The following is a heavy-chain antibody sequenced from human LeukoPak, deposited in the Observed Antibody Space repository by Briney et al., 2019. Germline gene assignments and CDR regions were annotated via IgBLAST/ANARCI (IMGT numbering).Heavy chain of an antibody. J-gene: IGHJ4*02. CDR2: IIPIFGTA. CDR3: ARSYYYDSSGYGY. V-gene: IGHV1-69*13. Sequence: GAPVTVSCKASGGTFSSYAISWVRQAPGQGLEWMGGIIPIFGTANYAQKFQGRVTITADESTSTAYMELSSLRSEDTAVYYCARSYYYDSSGYGYWGQGTLVTVSS. CDR1: GGTFSSYA. D-gene: IGHD3-22*01.